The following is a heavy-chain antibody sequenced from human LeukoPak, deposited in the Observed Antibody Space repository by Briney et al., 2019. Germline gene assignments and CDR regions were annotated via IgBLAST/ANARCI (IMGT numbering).Heavy chain of an antibody. CDR2: INWNGGST. CDR3: ARSLSTLDY. V-gene: IGHV3-20*04. Sequence: GGSLRLSCAASGFTFNNYGMHWVRQAPGKGLEWVSGINWNGGSTSYADSVKGRFTMSRDNAKNSLYLQMNSLRAEDTALYYCARSLSTLDYWGQGTLVTVSS. CDR1: GFTFNNYG. D-gene: IGHD2-2*01. J-gene: IGHJ4*02.